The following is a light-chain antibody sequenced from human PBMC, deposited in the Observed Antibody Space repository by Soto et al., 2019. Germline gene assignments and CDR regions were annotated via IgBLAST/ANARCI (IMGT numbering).Light chain of an antibody. Sequence: EIVLTQSPATLSLSPGDRGTLSCRASQSLHTSLAWYQHLPGQAHRLLIYDASNRAAGVPARFSGSGSGTQFTRNISNLERVDFAVCHCQQLSNWPCLTFCGGTKLEIK. CDR1: QSLHTS. CDR3: QQLSNWPCLT. V-gene: IGKV3-11*01. CDR2: DAS. J-gene: IGKJ4*01.